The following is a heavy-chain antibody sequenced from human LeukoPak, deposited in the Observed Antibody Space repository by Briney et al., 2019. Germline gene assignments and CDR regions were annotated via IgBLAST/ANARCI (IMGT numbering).Heavy chain of an antibody. V-gene: IGHV3-7*04. CDR3: ARGNYFDY. J-gene: IGHJ4*02. CDR2: IKLDGSEK. CDR1: GFTFSGYW. Sequence: GGSLRLSCAASGFTFSGYWMTWVRQAPGKGLEWVANIKLDGSEKYYVDSVKGRFTISRDNAKNSLYLQMNSLRAEDTGVYYCARGNYFDYWGQGTLVTVSS.